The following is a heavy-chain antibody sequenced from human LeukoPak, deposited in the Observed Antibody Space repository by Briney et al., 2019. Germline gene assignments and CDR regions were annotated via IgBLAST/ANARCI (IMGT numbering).Heavy chain of an antibody. D-gene: IGHD6-13*01. V-gene: IGHV4-30-2*01. CDR2: IYHSGST. CDR1: GGSISSGGYS. Sequence: SQTLSLTCAVSGGSISSGGYSWSWIRQPPGKGLEWIGYIYHSGSTYYNPSLKSRVTISVDRSKNQLSLKLSSVAAADTAVYYCARGEFSSSRNFDYWGQGTLVTVSS. J-gene: IGHJ4*02. CDR3: ARGEFSSSRNFDY.